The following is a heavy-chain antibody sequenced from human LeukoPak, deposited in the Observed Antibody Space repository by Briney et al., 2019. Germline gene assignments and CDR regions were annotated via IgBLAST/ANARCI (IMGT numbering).Heavy chain of an antibody. CDR1: GFTFSSYA. CDR3: ARDRDSSGLYEGAFDI. Sequence: PGGSLRLSCAASGFTFSSYAMHWVRQAPGKGLEWVAVISYDGSNKYYADSVKGRFTISRDNSKNTLYLQMNSLRAEDTAVYYCARDRDSSGLYEGAFDIWGQGTMVTVSS. D-gene: IGHD6-19*01. CDR2: ISYDGSNK. J-gene: IGHJ3*02. V-gene: IGHV3-30-3*01.